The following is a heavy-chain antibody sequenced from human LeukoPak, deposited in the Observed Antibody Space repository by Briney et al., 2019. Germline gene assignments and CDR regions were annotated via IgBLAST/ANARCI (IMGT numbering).Heavy chain of an antibody. D-gene: IGHD3-9*01. CDR3: AREGSTRTYYDILTGYASNWFDP. V-gene: IGHV3-74*01. J-gene: IGHJ5*02. Sequence: GGSLRLSCVASGFTFSSHAMGWVRRAPGKGLVWVSRINSDGSSTSYADSVKGRFTISRDNAKNTLYLQMNSLRAEDTAVYYCAREGSTRTYYDILTGYASNWFDPWGQGTLVTVSS. CDR2: INSDGSST. CDR1: GFTFSSHA.